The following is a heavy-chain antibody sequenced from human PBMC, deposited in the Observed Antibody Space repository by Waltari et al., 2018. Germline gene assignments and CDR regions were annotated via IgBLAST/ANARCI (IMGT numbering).Heavy chain of an antibody. J-gene: IGHJ4*02. Sequence: QVQLQQWGAGLLKPSETLSLTCAVYGGSFSGYYWSWIRQPPGKGLEWIGEINHSGSTNYNPSRKSRVTISVDTSKNQFSLKLSSVTAADTAVYYCARGGSWIQLWLPYFDYWGQGTLVTVSS. CDR3: ARGGSWIQLWLPYFDY. CDR2: INHSGST. D-gene: IGHD5-18*01. CDR1: GGSFSGYY. V-gene: IGHV4-34*01.